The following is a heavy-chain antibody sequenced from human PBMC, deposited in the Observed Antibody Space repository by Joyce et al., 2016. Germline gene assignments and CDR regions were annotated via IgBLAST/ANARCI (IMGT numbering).Heavy chain of an antibody. Sequence: QVQLQQWGAGLVKPSETLSLTCAVYGGSFCGYYWNWIRQAPGKGLEWIGEINNVRTTHYNPSLKSRVIISADTSKNQVSLNLSSVTAADTAVYYCARGYNFWSGYYTDHYYYLDVWGKGTTVTVSS. CDR2: INNVRTT. D-gene: IGHD3-3*01. J-gene: IGHJ6*03. CDR1: GGSFCGYY. CDR3: ARGYNFWSGYYTDHYYYLDV. V-gene: IGHV4-34*01.